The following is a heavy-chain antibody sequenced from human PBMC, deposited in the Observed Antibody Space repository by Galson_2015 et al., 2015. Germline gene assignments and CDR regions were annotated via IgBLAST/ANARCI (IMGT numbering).Heavy chain of an antibody. D-gene: IGHD6-13*01. CDR2: INAGNGNT. J-gene: IGHJ4*02. CDR1: GYTFTTYA. CDR3: ARGIVTAGRGFDY. V-gene: IGHV1-3*01. Sequence: SVKVSCKASGYTFTTYAMHWVRQAPGQGLEWMGWINAGNGNTKYSQKFQGRVTITRDTSASTAYMELSSLRSEDTAVYYYARGIVTAGRGFDYWGQGTLVTVSS.